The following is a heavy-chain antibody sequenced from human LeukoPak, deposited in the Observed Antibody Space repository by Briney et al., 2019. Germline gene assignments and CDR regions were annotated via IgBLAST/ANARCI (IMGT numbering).Heavy chain of an antibody. D-gene: IGHD3-16*01. V-gene: IGHV4-30-2*01. CDR1: GGSISSGGYY. J-gene: IGHJ4*02. CDR3: ARDNPSLGTDY. CDR2: IYHSGST. Sequence: SGTLSLTCAVSGGSISSGGYYWSWIRQPPGKGLEWIGYIYHSGSTYYNPSLKSRVTISVDRSKNQFSLKLSSVTAADTAVYYCARDNPSLGTDYWGQGTLVTVSS.